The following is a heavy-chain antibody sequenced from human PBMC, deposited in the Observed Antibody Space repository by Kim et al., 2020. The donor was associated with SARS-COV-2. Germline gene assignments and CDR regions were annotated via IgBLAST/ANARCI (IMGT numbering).Heavy chain of an antibody. J-gene: IGHJ4*02. Sequence: AHDFTGRFVFSLDTSVSTAYLQISSLKAEDTAVYYCARGYSSSWYFYFDYWGQGTLVTVSS. CDR3: ARGYSSSWYFYFDY. V-gene: IGHV7-4-1*02. D-gene: IGHD6-13*01.